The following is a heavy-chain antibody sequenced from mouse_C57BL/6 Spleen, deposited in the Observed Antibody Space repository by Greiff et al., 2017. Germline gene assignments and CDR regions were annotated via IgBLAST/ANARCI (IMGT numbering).Heavy chain of an antibody. Sequence: VTLQQSGPELVKPGASVKISCKASGYAFSSSWMNWVKQRPGKGLAWIGRLYPGDGDTNYNGKFKGKATLTADKSSSTAYMQLSSLTSEDSAVYFCAISHYGNGYFDVWDTGTTFTVSS. V-gene: IGHV1-82*01. CDR2: LYPGDGDT. CDR1: GYAFSSSW. CDR3: AISHYGNGYFDV. J-gene: IGHJ1*03. D-gene: IGHD2-1*01.